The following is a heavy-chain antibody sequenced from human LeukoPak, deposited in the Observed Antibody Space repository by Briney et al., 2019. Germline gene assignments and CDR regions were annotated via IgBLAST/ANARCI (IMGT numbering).Heavy chain of an antibody. CDR2: VSSSGRT. J-gene: IGHJ4*02. D-gene: IGHD6-13*01. CDR3: ARDRGRIAAAGIFDY. V-gene: IGHV4-61*10. Sequence: SETLSLTCTVSGDSISSGSFYWSWIRQAAGKGLEWIGRVSSSGRTTYNPSLKSRLTISITTSKNQFSLKVTSVTAADTAVYYCARDRGRIAAAGIFDYWGQGTLVTVSS. CDR1: GDSISSGSFY.